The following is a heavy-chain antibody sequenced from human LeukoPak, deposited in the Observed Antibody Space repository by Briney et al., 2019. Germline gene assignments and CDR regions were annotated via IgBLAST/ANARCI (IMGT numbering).Heavy chain of an antibody. CDR3: VRGYCSGGSCYSYYYYNYMDV. D-gene: IGHD2-15*01. Sequence: SETLSLTCTVSGGSISSSSYYWGWIRQPPGKGLEWIGSIYYSGSTYYNPSLKSRVTISVDTSKNQFSLKLSSVTAADTAVYYCVRGYCSGGSCYSYYYYNYMDVWGKGTTVTVSS. V-gene: IGHV4-39*07. CDR2: IYYSGST. CDR1: GGSISSSSYY. J-gene: IGHJ6*03.